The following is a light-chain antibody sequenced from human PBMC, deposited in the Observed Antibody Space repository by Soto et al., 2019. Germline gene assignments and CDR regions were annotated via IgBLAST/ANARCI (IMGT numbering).Light chain of an antibody. CDR1: QSLVYRDGNTY. V-gene: IGKV2-30*01. CDR3: MQGTHWPPT. Sequence: DVVMTQSPLSLPVTLGQPASISCRSSQSLVYRDGNTYLTWFQQRPGQSPRRLIYKVSNRDSGVPDRFSGSGSGTDFTLKISRVEAEDVGVYYCMQGTHWPPTFGQGTKVDIK. CDR2: KVS. J-gene: IGKJ1*01.